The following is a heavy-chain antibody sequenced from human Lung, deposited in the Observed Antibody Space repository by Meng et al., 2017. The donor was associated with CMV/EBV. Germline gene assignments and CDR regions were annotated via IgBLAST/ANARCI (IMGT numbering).Heavy chain of an antibody. J-gene: IGHJ6*02. D-gene: IGHD7-27*01. Sequence: SQXXSLTXAISGGSFGSLYWSWIRQPPGKGLEWIGAINHSGSANYNPSLKRRVTISADTSKNQFSLRLSSVTAADTAVYYCSYSLSGDLGEAYYYYALDVWGQGTXVTVSS. CDR3: SYSLSGDLGEAYYYYALDV. V-gene: IGHV4-34*01. CDR1: GGSFGSLY. CDR2: INHSGSA.